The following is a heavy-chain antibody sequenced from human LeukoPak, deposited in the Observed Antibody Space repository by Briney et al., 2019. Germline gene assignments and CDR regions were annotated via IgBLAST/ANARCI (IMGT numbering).Heavy chain of an antibody. Sequence: ASVKVSRKASGYTFTSYGISWVRQAPGQGLEWMGWISVYNGNTNYAQKVQGRVTMTTDTSTSTAYMELGSLRSGDTAVYYCARDYLAVVGRDPPTDYWGQGTLVTVSS. CDR2: ISVYNGNT. V-gene: IGHV1-18*01. J-gene: IGHJ4*02. CDR1: GYTFTSYG. D-gene: IGHD6-19*01. CDR3: ARDYLAVVGRDPPTDY.